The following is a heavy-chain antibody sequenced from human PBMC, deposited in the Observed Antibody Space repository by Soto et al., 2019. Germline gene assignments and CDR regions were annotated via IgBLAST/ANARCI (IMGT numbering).Heavy chain of an antibody. V-gene: IGHV3-33*06. Sequence: GSLRLSCAASGFTFSSYGMHWVRQAPGKGLEWVAVIWYDGSNKYYADSVKGRFTISRDNSKNTLYLQMNSLRAEDTAVYYCAKDGVAVAGPPFDYWGQGTLVTVSS. J-gene: IGHJ4*02. CDR2: IWYDGSNK. CDR1: GFTFSSYG. D-gene: IGHD6-19*01. CDR3: AKDGVAVAGPPFDY.